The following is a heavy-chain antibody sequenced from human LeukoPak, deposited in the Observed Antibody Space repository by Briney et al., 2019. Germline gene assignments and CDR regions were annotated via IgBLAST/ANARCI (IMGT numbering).Heavy chain of an antibody. J-gene: IGHJ4*02. CDR1: GGSISSGGYY. Sequence: PSQTLSLTCTVSGGSISSGGYYWRWIRQHPGKGLEWIGYIYYSGSTYYNPSLKSRVTISVDTSKNQFSLKLSSVTAADTAVYYCARGSYYYDSSGYYRFDYWGQGTLVTVSS. CDR2: IYYSGST. V-gene: IGHV4-31*03. D-gene: IGHD3-22*01. CDR3: ARGSYYYDSSGYYRFDY.